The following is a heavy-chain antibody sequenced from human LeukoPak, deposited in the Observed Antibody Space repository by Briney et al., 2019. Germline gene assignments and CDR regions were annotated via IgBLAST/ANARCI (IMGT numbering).Heavy chain of an antibody. J-gene: IGHJ4*02. CDR2: INHSGST. Sequence: SETLSLTCAVYGGSFSGYYWSWIRQPPGKGLEWIGEINHSGSTNYNPSLKSRVTISVDTSKNQFPLKLSSVTAADTAVYYCARLAYCGGDCYYFDYWGQGTLVTVSS. D-gene: IGHD2-21*02. V-gene: IGHV4-34*01. CDR1: GGSFSGYY. CDR3: ARLAYCGGDCYYFDY.